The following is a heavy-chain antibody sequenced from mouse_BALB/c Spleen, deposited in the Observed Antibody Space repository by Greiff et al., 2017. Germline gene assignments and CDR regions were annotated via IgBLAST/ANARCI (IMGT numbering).Heavy chain of an antibody. D-gene: IGHD2-4*01. V-gene: IGHV2-9*02. J-gene: IGHJ4*01. Sequence: VQLQESGPGLVAPSQSLSITCTVSGFSLTSYGVHWVRQPPGKGLEWLGVIWAGGSTNYNSALMSRLSSSKDNSKSQVFLKMNSLQTDDTAMYYCARVHDDSPYYYAMDYWGQGTSVTVAS. CDR2: IWAGGST. CDR1: GFSLTSYG. CDR3: ARVHDDSPYYYAMDY.